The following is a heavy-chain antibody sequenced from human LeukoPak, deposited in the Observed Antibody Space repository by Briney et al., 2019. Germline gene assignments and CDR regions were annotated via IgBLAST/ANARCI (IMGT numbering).Heavy chain of an antibody. Sequence: GRSLRLSCAASGFTFSSYSMNWVRQAPGKGLEWVSSITSSSSYIYYADSVKGRFTIPRDNPKNSLSLQMNSLRPEDTAVYYCARGESYPPLLGFWGEGTLVTVSS. CDR1: GFTFSSYS. D-gene: IGHD2-2*01. CDR3: ARGESYPPLLGF. J-gene: IGHJ4*02. V-gene: IGHV3-21*01. CDR2: ITSSSSYI.